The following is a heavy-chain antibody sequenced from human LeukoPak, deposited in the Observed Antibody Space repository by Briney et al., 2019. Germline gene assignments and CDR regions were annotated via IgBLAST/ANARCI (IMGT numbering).Heavy chain of an antibody. CDR3: ASRGPYSSSWYGIDY. J-gene: IGHJ4*02. V-gene: IGHV1-18*04. CDR2: ISAYNGNT. CDR1: GYTFTAYY. D-gene: IGHD6-13*01. Sequence: ASVKVSCKTSGYTFTAYYILWVRQAPGQGLEWMGWISAYNGNTNYAQKLQGRVTMTTDTSTSTAYMELRSLRSDDTAVYYCASRGPYSSSWYGIDYWGQGTLVTVSS.